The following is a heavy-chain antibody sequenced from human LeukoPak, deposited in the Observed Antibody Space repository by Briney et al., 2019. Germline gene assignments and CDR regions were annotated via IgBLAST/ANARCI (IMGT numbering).Heavy chain of an antibody. D-gene: IGHD6-13*01. J-gene: IGHJ6*03. V-gene: IGHV4-61*02. Sequence: SETLSLTCTVSGGSISSGSYYWSWIRQPAGKGLEWIGRIYTSGSTNYNPSLKSRVTISVDTSKNQFSLKLSSVTAADTAVYYCARVAAAGNFYYYYYMDVWGKGTTVTISS. CDR2: IYTSGST. CDR1: GGSISSGSYY. CDR3: ARVAAAGNFYYYYYMDV.